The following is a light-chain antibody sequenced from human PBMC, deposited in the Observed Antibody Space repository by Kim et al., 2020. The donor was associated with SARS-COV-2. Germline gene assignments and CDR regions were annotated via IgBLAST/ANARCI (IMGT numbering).Light chain of an antibody. CDR2: DAT. CDR3: QQDDNLPFT. CDR1: QDTSNY. Sequence: DIQMTQSPSSLSASVGDRVTITCQASQDTSNYLNWYQQKPGKAPKLLIYDATNLETGVPSRFSGSGSGTDFTFTISSVQPEDIATYYCQQDDNLPFTFGGGTKVDIK. J-gene: IGKJ4*02. V-gene: IGKV1-33*01.